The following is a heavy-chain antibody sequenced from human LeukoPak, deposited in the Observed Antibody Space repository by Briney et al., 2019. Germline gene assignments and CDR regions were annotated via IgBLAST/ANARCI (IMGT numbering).Heavy chain of an antibody. V-gene: IGHV3-43D*03. Sequence: GGSLRLSCAASGFTFDDYAMHWVRQAPGKGLEWVSLISWDGGSTYYAGSVKGRFTISRDNSKNSLYLQMNSLRAEDTALYYCAKDMDVAAAGKGGLDYWGQGTLVTVSS. CDR3: AKDMDVAAAGKGGLDY. D-gene: IGHD6-13*01. CDR2: ISWDGGST. J-gene: IGHJ4*02. CDR1: GFTFDDYA.